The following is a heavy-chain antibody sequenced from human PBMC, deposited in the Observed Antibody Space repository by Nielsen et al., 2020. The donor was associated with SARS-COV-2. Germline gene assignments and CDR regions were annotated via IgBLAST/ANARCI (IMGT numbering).Heavy chain of an antibody. J-gene: IGHJ6*03. V-gene: IGHV3-23*01. D-gene: IGHD3-9*01. CDR3: AKRSLTYYYMDV. Sequence: GESLKISCAASGFTFSSYWMHWVRQAPGKGLEWVSAISGSGGSTYYADSVKGRFTISRDNSKNTLYLQMNSLRAEDTAVYYCAKRSLTYYYMDVWGKGTTVTVSS. CDR1: GFTFSSYW. CDR2: ISGSGGST.